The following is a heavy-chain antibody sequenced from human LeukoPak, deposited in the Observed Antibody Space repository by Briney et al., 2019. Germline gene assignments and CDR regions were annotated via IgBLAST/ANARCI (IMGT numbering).Heavy chain of an antibody. D-gene: IGHD3-9*01. Sequence: SVEVSCKASGGTFSSYAISWVRQAPGQGLEWMGGIIPILGTANYAQKFQGRVTITADESTSTAYMELSSLRSEDTAVYYCARAPYDILTGYYLYYFDYWGQGTLVTVSS. CDR1: GGTFSSYA. CDR2: IIPILGTA. CDR3: ARAPYDILTGYYLYYFDY. V-gene: IGHV1-69*13. J-gene: IGHJ4*02.